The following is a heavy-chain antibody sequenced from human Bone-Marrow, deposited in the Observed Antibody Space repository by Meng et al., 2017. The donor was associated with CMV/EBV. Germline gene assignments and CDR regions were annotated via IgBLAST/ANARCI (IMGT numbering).Heavy chain of an antibody. CDR2: INHTGST. D-gene: IGHD2-2*02. J-gene: IGHJ4*02. Sequence: GVFRSSYWNGIRQPPGKGLEWIGEINHTGSTNYNPSLKSRVTISVDTSKNQFSLKLRSVTAADTAVYYCARSHCSSVNCYTYYFDYWGQGTLVTVSS. V-gene: IGHV4-34*01. CDR1: GVFRSSY. CDR3: ARSHCSSVNCYTYYFDY.